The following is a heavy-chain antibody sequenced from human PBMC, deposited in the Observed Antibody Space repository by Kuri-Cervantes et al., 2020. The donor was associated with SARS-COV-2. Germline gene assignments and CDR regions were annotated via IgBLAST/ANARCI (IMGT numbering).Heavy chain of an antibody. D-gene: IGHD3-3*01. Sequence: GESLKISCAASGFTFSSYAMSWVRQAPGKGLEWVANIKQDGSEEYYVDSVKGRFTISRDNAKKSLFLQMNSLRAEDTAVYYCARASFAFWSGYYTGYFFDYWGQGTLVTVSS. CDR2: IKQDGSEE. CDR1: GFTFSSYA. V-gene: IGHV3-7*01. J-gene: IGHJ4*02. CDR3: ARASFAFWSGYYTGYFFDY.